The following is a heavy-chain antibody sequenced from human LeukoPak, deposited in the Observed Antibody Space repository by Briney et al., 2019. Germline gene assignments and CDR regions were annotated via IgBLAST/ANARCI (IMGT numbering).Heavy chain of an antibody. D-gene: IGHD1-26*01. V-gene: IGHV3-23*01. CDR2: ISGSDVMT. CDR3: AKDRSIGTYYTFDH. J-gene: IGHJ4*02. CDR1: GFTFSDYA. Sequence: GSLRLSCAASGFTFSDYAMTWVRQAPGKGLEWVATISGSDVMTYYADSVKGRFTVSGDNSKNTVYLQMSSLTAADTAVYYCAKDRSIGTYYTFDHWGQGTLVTVSS.